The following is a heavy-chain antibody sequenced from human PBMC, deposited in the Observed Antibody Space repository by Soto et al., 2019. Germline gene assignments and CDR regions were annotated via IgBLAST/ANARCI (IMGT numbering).Heavy chain of an antibody. CDR2: ISGSGGST. J-gene: IGHJ4*02. Sequence: GGSLRLSCAASGFTFSSYAMSWVRQAPGKGLEWVSAISGSGGSTYYADSVKGRFTISRDNSKNTLYLQMNSLRAEDTAVYYCAKELSGTNYYDSSGYYPYYFDYWGQGTLVTVSS. D-gene: IGHD3-22*01. V-gene: IGHV3-23*01. CDR1: GFTFSSYA. CDR3: AKELSGTNYYDSSGYYPYYFDY.